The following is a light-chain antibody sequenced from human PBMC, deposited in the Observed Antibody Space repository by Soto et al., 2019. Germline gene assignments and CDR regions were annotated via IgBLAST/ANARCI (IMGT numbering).Light chain of an antibody. CDR1: SSDVGQKY. CDR3: ATWDTRLTSLGAYV. CDR2: GND. V-gene: IGLV1-51*01. J-gene: IGLJ1*01. Sequence: QSVLTQPPSVSAAPGQKVTISCSGSSSDVGQKYVSWYQHLPGTAPKLLIYGNDKRPSGIPDRFSASKSGTSATLVITGLQAGDEADYYCATWDTRLTSLGAYVLRIGTNLTVL.